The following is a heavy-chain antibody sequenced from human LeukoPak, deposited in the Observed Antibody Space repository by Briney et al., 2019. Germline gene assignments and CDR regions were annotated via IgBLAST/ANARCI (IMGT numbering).Heavy chain of an antibody. Sequence: GGSLRLSCVDSGFTFTNAWMSWVRQAPGKGLEWIGRIKSKTDGKTTNYAEPVRGRFTISRGDSKSAVYLQMNSLKIEDTAVYYCTTDLGTYYHGSQRLIPIDYWGQGTLVTVSS. CDR3: TTDLGTYYHGSQRLIPIDY. J-gene: IGHJ4*02. CDR1: GFTFTNAW. V-gene: IGHV3-15*01. CDR2: IKSKTDGKTT. D-gene: IGHD3-10*01.